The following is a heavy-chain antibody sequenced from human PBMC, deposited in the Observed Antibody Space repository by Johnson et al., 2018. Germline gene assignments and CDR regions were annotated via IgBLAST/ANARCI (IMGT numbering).Heavy chain of an antibody. V-gene: IGHV1-8*01. D-gene: IGHD2-15*01. CDR1: GYTFMSFD. J-gene: IGHJ6*02. Sequence: QVQLVESGAEVTKPGASVKVSCKASGYTFMSFDITGVRQAAGQGLEWMGWMNPDSGNTGYAQKFQGRVTMTKNASISTVYMELSSLRSDDTAVYYCARPKYGGSLGHYYYGMDVWGQGTTVTVSS. CDR2: MNPDSGNT. CDR3: ARPKYGGSLGHYYYGMDV.